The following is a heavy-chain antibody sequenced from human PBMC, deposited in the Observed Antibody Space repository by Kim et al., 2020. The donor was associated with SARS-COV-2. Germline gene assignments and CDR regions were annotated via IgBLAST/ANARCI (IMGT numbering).Heavy chain of an antibody. J-gene: IGHJ4*02. CDR1: GFTFNSCW. Sequence: GGSLRLSCVASGFTFNSCWMNWVRQVPGKGLEWVANIKEDGRDKYYVDSVKGRFTISRDNTKKSLYLQMNSVRVEDTAVYYCVAASRAPFDYWGQGILVTVSS. V-gene: IGHV3-7*01. CDR2: IKEDGRDK. CDR3: VAASRAPFDY.